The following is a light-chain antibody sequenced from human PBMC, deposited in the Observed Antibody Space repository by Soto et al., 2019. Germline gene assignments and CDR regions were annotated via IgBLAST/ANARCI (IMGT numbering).Light chain of an antibody. CDR1: YTVGTN. Sequence: EIVLTQFPAALSVSPWERPTLSCWDSYTVGTNLAGYQQKPGQAPRLLIYDTSTRATGTPARFSGSGSGTDFTLTISSLQPEDFAVYYCQQDYNLPFTFGQGTRLEIK. V-gene: IGKV3D-15*01. CDR3: QQDYNLPFT. J-gene: IGKJ5*01. CDR2: DTS.